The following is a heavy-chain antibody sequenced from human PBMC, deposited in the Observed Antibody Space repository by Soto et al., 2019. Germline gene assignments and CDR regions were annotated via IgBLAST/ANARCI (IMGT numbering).Heavy chain of an antibody. V-gene: IGHV3-23*01. CDR1: GFTFSKYA. J-gene: IGHJ6*03. CDR3: AKSLGYCGGGSCYTYYYYMDV. D-gene: IGHD2-15*01. CDR2: ISGGGVST. Sequence: GGSLRLSCAASGFTFSKYALSWVRQAPGKGLEWVSAISGGGVSTYYADSVKGRFTISRDNSKNTLFLQMNSLRAEDTALYYCAKSLGYCGGGSCYTYYYYMDVWGKGTTVTVSS.